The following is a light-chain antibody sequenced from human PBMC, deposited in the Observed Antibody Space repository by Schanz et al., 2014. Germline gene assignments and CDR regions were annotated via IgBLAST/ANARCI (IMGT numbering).Light chain of an antibody. Sequence: QSALTQPASMSGSPGQSITISCIGTSSDVGGYNFVSWYQQHPGKAPKLMIYDVSNRPSGVSNRFSGSKSGNTASLTISGLQAEDEADYYCNSYTSSGSLYVFGTGTKVTVL. CDR2: DVS. CDR1: SSDVGGYNF. V-gene: IGLV2-14*01. CDR3: NSYTSSGSLYV. J-gene: IGLJ1*01.